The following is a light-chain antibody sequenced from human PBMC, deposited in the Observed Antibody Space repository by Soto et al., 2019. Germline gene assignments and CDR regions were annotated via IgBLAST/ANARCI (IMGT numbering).Light chain of an antibody. Sequence: EIVLTQSPATLSLSPGERATLSCRASQSVSSYLAWYQQKPGQAPRLLSYDASNSATGIPARLSGSGSGTDFTLTISSLEPEDFAVYYCQQRSNWWTFGQGTKVEIK. CDR1: QSVSSY. CDR2: DAS. CDR3: QQRSNWWT. J-gene: IGKJ1*01. V-gene: IGKV3-11*01.